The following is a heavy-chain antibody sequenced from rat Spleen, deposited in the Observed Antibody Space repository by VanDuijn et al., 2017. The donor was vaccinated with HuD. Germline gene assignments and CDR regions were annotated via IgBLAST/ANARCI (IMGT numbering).Heavy chain of an antibody. V-gene: IGHV2S30*01. CDR2: MKYDGDT. J-gene: IGHJ3*01. Sequence: QVQLKESGPGLVQPSQTLSLTCTVSGFSLMDYSVHWVRQPPGKGLEWMGRMKYDGDTYYNSALKSRLSISRDTSKSQVFLKMNSLQTEDTAIYYCTRDQRFGVSFAYWGQGTLVTVSS. CDR1: GFSLMDYS. CDR3: TRDQRFGVSFAY. D-gene: IGHD4-3*01.